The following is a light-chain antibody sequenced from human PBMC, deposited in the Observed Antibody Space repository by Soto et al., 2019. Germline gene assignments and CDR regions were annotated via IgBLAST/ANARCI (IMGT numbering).Light chain of an antibody. CDR3: QHYGTTPWT. V-gene: IGKV3-20*01. CDR2: GAS. J-gene: IGKJ1*01. CDR1: QSVCSGC. Sequence: ETVLTQSPATPSLSPGERVTLSCRASQSVCSGCLAWYQQKPGQSPRLLMYGASSRATGIPDRFSGSGSGTVFTLTISRLEPEDFAVYYCQHYGTTPWTFGPGTKVGIK.